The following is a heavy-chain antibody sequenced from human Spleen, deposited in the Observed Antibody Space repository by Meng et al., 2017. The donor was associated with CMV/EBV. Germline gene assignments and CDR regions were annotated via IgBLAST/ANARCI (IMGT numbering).Heavy chain of an antibody. V-gene: IGHV3-74*01. CDR1: GFTFSSSW. CDR3: ARDLVGATTSYGMDV. D-gene: IGHD1-26*01. CDR2: INSDGSST. Sequence: GESLKISCAASGFTFSSSWMHWVRQAPGKGLMWVSRINSDGSSTSYADSVKGRFTISRDNAKNTLYLQMNSLRAEDTAVYYCARDLVGATTSYGMDVWGQGTTVTVSS. J-gene: IGHJ6*02.